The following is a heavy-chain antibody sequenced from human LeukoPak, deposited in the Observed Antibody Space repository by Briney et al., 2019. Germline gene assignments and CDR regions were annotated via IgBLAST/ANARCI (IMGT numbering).Heavy chain of an antibody. CDR3: ARWRYSYGFDY. J-gene: IGHJ4*02. V-gene: IGHV4-39*07. Sequence: SETLSLTCAVSGGSISSNSYYWGWIRQPPGKGLEWIGEINHSGSTNYNPSLKSRVTISVDTSKNQFSLKLSSVTAADTAVYYCARWRYSYGFDYWGQGTLVTVSS. D-gene: IGHD5-18*01. CDR1: GGSISSNSYY. CDR2: INHSGST.